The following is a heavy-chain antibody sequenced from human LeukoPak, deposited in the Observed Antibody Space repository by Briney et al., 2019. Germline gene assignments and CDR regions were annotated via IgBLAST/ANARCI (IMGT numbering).Heavy chain of an antibody. D-gene: IGHD3-10*01. CDR2: ISGSGGST. Sequence: PGGSLRLSCAASGFTLSSYAMSWVRQAPGKGLEWVSAISGSGGSTYYADSVKGRFTISRDNSKNTLYLQMNSLRAEDTAVYYCAKGGTMVRGVIIDFDYWGQGTLVTVSS. CDR3: AKGGTMVRGVIIDFDY. CDR1: GFTLSSYA. J-gene: IGHJ4*02. V-gene: IGHV3-23*01.